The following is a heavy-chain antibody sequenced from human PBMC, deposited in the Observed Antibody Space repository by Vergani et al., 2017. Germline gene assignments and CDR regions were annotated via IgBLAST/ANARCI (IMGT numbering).Heavy chain of an antibody. CDR2: ISPYNGHT. CDR1: GYTFSSYG. J-gene: IGHJ4*02. CDR3: AREKGTGDLDY. Sequence: QVPLVQSGAEVKTPGASVKVSCKASGYTFSSYGISWVRQAPGQGLEWMGWISPYNGHTEYAQRLQGRVTMTTDTSTSTAYMELRSLRSDDTAVYSCAREKGTGDLDYWGQRTLVTVSS. D-gene: IGHD7-27*01. V-gene: IGHV1-18*01.